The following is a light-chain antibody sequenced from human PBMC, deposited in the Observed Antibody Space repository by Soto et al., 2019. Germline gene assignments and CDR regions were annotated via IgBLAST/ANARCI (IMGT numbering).Light chain of an antibody. J-gene: IGKJ2*01. CDR2: VTS. Sequence: DVQMTQSPSALSASIGDRVTITCRASQEIGNYLAWFQQRPGKAPERLIQVTSTLQSGVPSRFSGSGSGTEFSLTISTLQPEDSATYYCLQHNTYPYTFGRGTKLEIK. V-gene: IGKV1-17*03. CDR1: QEIGNY. CDR3: LQHNTYPYT.